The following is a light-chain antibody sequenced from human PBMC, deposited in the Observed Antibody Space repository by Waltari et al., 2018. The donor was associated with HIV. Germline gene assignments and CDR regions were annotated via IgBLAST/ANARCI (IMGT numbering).Light chain of an antibody. CDR1: SSDVGYYNY. V-gene: IGLV2-14*01. Sequence: QSALTQPASVSGSPGQSITISCTGTSSDVGYYNYVSWYQQHPGKAPKLMIYEVSDRPSGFSNRFAGSKPGNTASLTISGLQAEDEADYFCASYTSSSTLEFGGGTKLTVL. CDR2: EVS. CDR3: ASYTSSSTLE. J-gene: IGLJ3*02.